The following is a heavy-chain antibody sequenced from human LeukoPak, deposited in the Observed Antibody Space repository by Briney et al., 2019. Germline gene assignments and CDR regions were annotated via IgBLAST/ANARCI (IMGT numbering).Heavy chain of an antibody. D-gene: IGHD3-3*01. CDR2: IYYSGST. CDR1: GGSISSGDYY. CDR3: ARAAYDFWSAYYPASNNYYYYYMDV. J-gene: IGHJ6*03. Sequence: SETLSLTCTVSGGSISSGDYYWSWIRQPPGKGLEWIGYIYYSGSTYYNPSLKSRVTISVDTSKNQFSLKLSSVTAADTAVYYCARAAYDFWSAYYPASNNYYYYYMDVWGRGTTVTVSS. V-gene: IGHV4-30-4*08.